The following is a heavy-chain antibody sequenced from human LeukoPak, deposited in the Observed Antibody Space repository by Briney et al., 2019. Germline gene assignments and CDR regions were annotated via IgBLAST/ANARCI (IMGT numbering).Heavy chain of an antibody. CDR2: ISSSRTYI. D-gene: IGHD6-13*01. CDR1: GFTFSSYS. J-gene: IGHJ4*02. CDR3: ARDPAAAGTGLDY. V-gene: IGHV3-21*01. Sequence: GESLKISCAASGFTFSSYSMNWVRQAPGKGLEWVSLISSSRTYIYYADSVKGRFTISRDNARDSLYLQMNSLRAEDTAVYYCARDPAAAGTGLDYWGQGTLVTVSS.